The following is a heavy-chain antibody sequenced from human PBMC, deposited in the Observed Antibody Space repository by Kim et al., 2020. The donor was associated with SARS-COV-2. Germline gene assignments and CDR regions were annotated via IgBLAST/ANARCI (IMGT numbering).Heavy chain of an antibody. CDR3: ARESIDAFDI. CDR2: ST. Sequence: STSYEQKFQGRVTMTRDTSTSTVYMELSSLRSEDTAVYYCARESIDAFDIWGQGTMVTVSS. J-gene: IGHJ3*02. V-gene: IGHV1-46*01.